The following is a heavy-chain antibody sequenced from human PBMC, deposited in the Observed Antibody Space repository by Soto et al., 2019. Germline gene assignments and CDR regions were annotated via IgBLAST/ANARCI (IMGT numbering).Heavy chain of an antibody. CDR3: ARELGYSGYDGFDY. J-gene: IGHJ4*02. CDR2: ISAYNGNT. CDR1: GYTFTSYG. V-gene: IGHV1-18*01. Sequence: ASVKVSCKASGYTFTSYGXSXXRXXXGQGLEWMGWISAYNGNTNYAQKLQGRVTMTTDTSTSTAYMELRSLRSDDTAVYYCARELGYSGYDGFDYWGQGTLVTVSS. D-gene: IGHD5-12*01.